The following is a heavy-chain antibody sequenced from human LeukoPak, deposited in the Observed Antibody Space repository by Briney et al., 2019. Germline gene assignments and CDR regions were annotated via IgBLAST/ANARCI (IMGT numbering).Heavy chain of an antibody. CDR3: ARGTGSSWYIYYYYGMDV. J-gene: IGHJ6*02. D-gene: IGHD6-13*01. CDR2: MNPNSGNT. V-gene: IGHV1-8*01. CDR1: GYTFTSYD. Sequence: ASVKVSCKASGYTFTSYDINWVRQATGQGLEWMGWMNPNSGNTGYAQKFRGRVTMTRNTSISTAYMELSGLRSEDTAVYYCARGTGSSWYIYYYYGMDVWGQGTTVTVSS.